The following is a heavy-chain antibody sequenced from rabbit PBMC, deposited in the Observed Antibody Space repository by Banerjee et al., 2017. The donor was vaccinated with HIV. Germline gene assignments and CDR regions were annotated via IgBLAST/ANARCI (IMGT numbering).Heavy chain of an antibody. CDR3: ARDGGINTNYYNL. Sequence: LEWIACIVAGSGGSTYYASWAKGRFTISKTSSTTVTLQMTSLTAADTATYFCARDGGINTNYYNLWGQGTLVTVS. D-gene: IGHD1-1*01. CDR2: IVAGSGGST. J-gene: IGHJ4*01. V-gene: IGHV1S40*01.